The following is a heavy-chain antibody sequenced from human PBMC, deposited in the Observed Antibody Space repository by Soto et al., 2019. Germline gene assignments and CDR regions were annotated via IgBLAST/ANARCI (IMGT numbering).Heavy chain of an antibody. D-gene: IGHD6-13*01. CDR2: IIPIFGTA. CDR3: ARDPYSIAAAGREYYYYGMDV. Sequence: GASVKVSFKASGGTFSSYAISWVRQAPGQGLEWMGGIIPIFGTANYAQKFQGRVTITADESTSTAYMELSSLRSEDTAVYYCARDPYSIAAAGREYYYYGMDVWGQGTTVTVSS. CDR1: GGTFSSYA. V-gene: IGHV1-69*13. J-gene: IGHJ6*02.